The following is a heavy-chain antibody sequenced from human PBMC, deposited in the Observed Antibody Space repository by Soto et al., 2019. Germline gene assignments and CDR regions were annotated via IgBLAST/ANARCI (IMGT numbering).Heavy chain of an antibody. CDR1: GGSISSYY. D-gene: IGHD6-13*01. CDR2: IYYSGST. J-gene: IGHJ4*02. V-gene: IGHV4-59*08. CDR3: ARHSGSSWPSRD. Sequence: SETLSLTCTVSGGSISSYYWSWIRQPPGKGLEWIGYIYYSGSTNYNPSLKSRVTISVDTSKNQFSLKLSSVTAADTAVYYCARHSGSSWPSRDWGQGTLVTVSS.